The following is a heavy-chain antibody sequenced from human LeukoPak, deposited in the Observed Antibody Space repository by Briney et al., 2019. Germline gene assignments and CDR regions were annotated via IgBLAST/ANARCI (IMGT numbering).Heavy chain of an antibody. D-gene: IGHD1-7*01. CDR2: ISGYNGNT. CDR3: ARDLLTGNTGDY. V-gene: IGHV1-18*01. J-gene: IGHJ4*02. CDR1: GYTFTSYG. Sequence: VASVKVSCKASGYTFTSYGFNWVRQAPGQGLEWLGWISGYNGNTEYAQKVQGRVTMTTDTPTNTAYMELRSLGSDDTAVYYCARDLLTGNTGDYWGQGTLVTVSA.